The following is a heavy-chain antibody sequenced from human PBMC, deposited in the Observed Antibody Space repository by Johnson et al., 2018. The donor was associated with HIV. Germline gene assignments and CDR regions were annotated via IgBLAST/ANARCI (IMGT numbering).Heavy chain of an antibody. V-gene: IGHV3-9*01. CDR2: ISWNSGSI. CDR1: GFTFDDYA. Sequence: VQLADSGGGLVQPGRSLRLSCAASGFTFDDYAMHWVRQAPGKGLEWVSGISWNSGSIGYADSVKGRFTISRDNSKNTLYLQMTSLRAEDTAMYFCARGGYGGILDTVDLWGQGTMVTVSS. CDR3: ARGGYGGILDTVDL. J-gene: IGHJ3*01. D-gene: IGHD4-23*01.